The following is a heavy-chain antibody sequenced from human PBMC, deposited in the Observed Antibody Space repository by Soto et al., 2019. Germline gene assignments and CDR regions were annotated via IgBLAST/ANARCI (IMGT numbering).Heavy chain of an antibody. CDR2: ISGSGGTT. CDR1: GFTFSSYA. Sequence: GGSLRLSCAASGFTFSSYAMSWVRQAPGKGLEWVSAISGSGGTTYYADSVKGRFTISRDNAKNSLYLQMNSLRAEDTAVYYCARDSGWYYFDYWGQGTLVTVSS. J-gene: IGHJ4*02. CDR3: ARDSGWYYFDY. V-gene: IGHV3-23*01. D-gene: IGHD6-19*01.